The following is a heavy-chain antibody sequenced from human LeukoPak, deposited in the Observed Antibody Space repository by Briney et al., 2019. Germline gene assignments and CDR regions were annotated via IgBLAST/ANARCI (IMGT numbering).Heavy chain of an antibody. CDR1: GGSISSYY. CDR3: ATSFLEWLPVGAFDI. D-gene: IGHD3-3*01. Sequence: SETLSLTCTVSGGSISSYYWSRIRQPPGKGLEWIGYIYYSGSTNYNPSLKSRVTISVDTSKNQFSLKLSSVTAADTAVYYCATSFLEWLPVGAFDIWGQGTMVTVSS. J-gene: IGHJ3*02. CDR2: IYYSGST. V-gene: IGHV4-59*01.